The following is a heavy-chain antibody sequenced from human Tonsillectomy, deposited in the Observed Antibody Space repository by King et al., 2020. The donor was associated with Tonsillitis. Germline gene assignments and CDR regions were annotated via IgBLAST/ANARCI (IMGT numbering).Heavy chain of an antibody. D-gene: IGHD3-10*01. CDR2: IYSSGST. V-gene: IGHV4-59*01. J-gene: IGHJ4*02. Sequence: QLQESGPGLVKPSETLSLTCTVSGGSISSYYWSWIRQPPGKGLEWIEYIYSSGSTKYNPSLKSRVTIAVDKSKNQFSLKLSSVTAADTAVYYCARGRGISPWGGSGSSYFDYWGQGTLVTVSS. CDR1: GGSISSYY. CDR3: ARGRGISPWGGSGSSYFDY.